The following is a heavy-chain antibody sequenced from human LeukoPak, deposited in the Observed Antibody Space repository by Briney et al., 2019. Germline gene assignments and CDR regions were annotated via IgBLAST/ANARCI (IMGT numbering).Heavy chain of an antibody. J-gene: IGHJ6*03. CDR2: ISGSGVNT. D-gene: IGHD4-17*01. CDR1: GFTFNNYA. Sequence: GGSLRPSCAASGFTFNNYAMTWARQPPGKGLEWVSGISGSGVNTYYANSVKGRFTISRDNSKNTLYLQMSSLRAEDTALYFCAKDPGVTVTPYYYYMDVWGKGTTVTVSS. CDR3: AKDPGVTVTPYYYYMDV. V-gene: IGHV3-23*01.